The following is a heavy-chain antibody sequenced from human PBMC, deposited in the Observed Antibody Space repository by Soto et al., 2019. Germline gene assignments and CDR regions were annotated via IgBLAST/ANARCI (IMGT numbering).Heavy chain of an antibody. V-gene: IGHV4-34*01. CDR1: GGSFSGYY. D-gene: IGHD6-13*01. CDR2: INHSGGT. Sequence: SETLSLTCAVYGGSFSGYYWSWIRQPPGKGLEWIGEINHSGGTNYNPSLKSRVTISVDTSKNQFSLKLSSVTAADTAVYYCASCPPIAAAGSTIDDWGQGTLVTVSS. CDR3: ASCPPIAAAGSTIDD. J-gene: IGHJ4*02.